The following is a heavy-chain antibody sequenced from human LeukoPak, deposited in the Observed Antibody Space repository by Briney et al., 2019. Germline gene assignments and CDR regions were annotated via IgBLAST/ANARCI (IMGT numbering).Heavy chain of an antibody. Sequence: PGGSLRLSCAASGFTFSSYAMSWVRQAPGKGLEWVSSISSSSSYIYYADSVKGRFTISRDNAKNSLYLQMNSLRAEDTAVYYCAATESYGDYANRRYYFDYWGQGTLVTVSS. D-gene: IGHD4-17*01. J-gene: IGHJ4*02. CDR2: ISSSSSYI. V-gene: IGHV3-21*01. CDR3: AATESYGDYANRRYYFDY. CDR1: GFTFSSYA.